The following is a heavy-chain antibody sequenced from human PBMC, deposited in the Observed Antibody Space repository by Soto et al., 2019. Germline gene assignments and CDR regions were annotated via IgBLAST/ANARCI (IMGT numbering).Heavy chain of an antibody. V-gene: IGHV2-5*02. D-gene: IGHD1-1*01. J-gene: IGHJ6*04. CDR2: LYWDNTS. CDR1: GFSLYNRGVG. Sequence: QITLKESRPTLVKPTQTLTLTCSFSGFSLYNRGVGVGWVRQPPGKALEWLALLYWDNTSRYSPSLKNSLTIAKGTSENQVVLTMTNMEPADTCTYDCARSTTDTYFDVLGKGTTVTVSS. CDR3: ARSTTDTYFDV.